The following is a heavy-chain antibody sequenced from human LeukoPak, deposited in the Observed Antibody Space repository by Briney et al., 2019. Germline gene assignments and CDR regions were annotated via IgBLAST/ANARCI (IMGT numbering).Heavy chain of an antibody. J-gene: IGHJ5*02. V-gene: IGHV5-51*01. Sequence: GESLKISCKGSGYSFTSYWIGWVRQMPGKGLEWMGIIYPGDSDTRYSPSFQGQVTISADKSISTVYLQWSSLKASDTAIYYCARHPRYCTGGTCTGWFDPWGQGTLVTVSS. CDR2: IYPGDSDT. CDR1: GYSFTSYW. D-gene: IGHD2-15*01. CDR3: ARHPRYCTGGTCTGWFDP.